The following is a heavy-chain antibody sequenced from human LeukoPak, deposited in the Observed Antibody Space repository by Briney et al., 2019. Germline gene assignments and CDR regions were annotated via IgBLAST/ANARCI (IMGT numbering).Heavy chain of an antibody. CDR2: IGGSGDRT. CDR1: GFTFNIYA. V-gene: IGHV3-23*01. D-gene: IGHD6-13*01. Sequence: GGSQRLSCAASGFTFNIYAMTWVRQDPGKGLEWVSAIGGSGDRTYYADSVKGRFTISRDNSKNTLYLQMNNLRAEDTAVYYCAKDRTQQPYGIFDYWGQGTLVTVSS. J-gene: IGHJ4*02. CDR3: AKDRTQQPYGIFDY.